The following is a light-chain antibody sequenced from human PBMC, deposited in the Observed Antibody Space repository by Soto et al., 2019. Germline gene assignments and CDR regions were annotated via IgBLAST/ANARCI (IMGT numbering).Light chain of an antibody. CDR2: GAS. CDR3: QQYGSSPLT. V-gene: IGKV3-20*01. Sequence: EIVLTQSPGTLSLSPGERATLSCRASQSVSSSYLAWYQQKPGQAPSLLIYGASSRATGIPYRFSGSGSGTDFTLTISRLEPEDFAVYYCQQYGSSPLTFGGGTKVEIK. J-gene: IGKJ4*01. CDR1: QSVSSSY.